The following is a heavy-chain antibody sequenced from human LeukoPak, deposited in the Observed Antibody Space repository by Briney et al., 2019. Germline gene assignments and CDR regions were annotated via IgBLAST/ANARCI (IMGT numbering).Heavy chain of an antibody. CDR1: AASVSTPAYV. CDR2: IYASWNT. CDR3: ASYREAYDLYPHGLDV. D-gene: IGHD5-24*01. Sequence: PSETRSPTRCLDAASVSTPAYVWNWIREPAWEGLEWIGRIYASWNTHYNPSLKSRVTMSLDTSKNQFSLTMNPVTAADSAVYFCASYREAYDLYPHGLDVWGRGTVVTVSS. V-gene: IGHV4-61*02. J-gene: IGHJ3*01.